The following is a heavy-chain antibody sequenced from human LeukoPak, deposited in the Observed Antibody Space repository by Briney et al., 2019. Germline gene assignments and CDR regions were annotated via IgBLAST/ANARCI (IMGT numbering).Heavy chain of an antibody. CDR2: INSRGST. V-gene: IGHV4-61*02. CDR3: ARYRLGWFDP. CDR1: GGSISSSDYF. D-gene: IGHD6-25*01. J-gene: IGHJ5*02. Sequence: SETLSLTCTASGGSISSSDYFWSWIRQPAGKGLEWIGRINSRGSTNYNPSLKSRVTLSVDTSKNQFSLKLTSVTVADMAVYYCARYRLGWFDPWGQGTLVTVSS.